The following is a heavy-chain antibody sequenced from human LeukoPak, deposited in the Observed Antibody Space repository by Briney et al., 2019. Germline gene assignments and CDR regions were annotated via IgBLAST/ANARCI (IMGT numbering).Heavy chain of an antibody. CDR3: ARVFAAAGTGAIGY. D-gene: IGHD6-13*01. CDR1: GYTFTSYY. V-gene: IGHV1-46*01. Sequence: ASVKVSSKASGYTFTSYYIHWVRQAPGQGLEWMGIINPSGGSTSYAQQFQGRVTMTRDTSTSTVYMELSSLRSEDTAVYYCARVFAAAGTGAIGYWGQGTLVTVSS. CDR2: INPSGGST. J-gene: IGHJ4*02.